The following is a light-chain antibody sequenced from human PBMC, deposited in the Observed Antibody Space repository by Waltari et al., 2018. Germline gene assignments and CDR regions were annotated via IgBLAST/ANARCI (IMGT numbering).Light chain of an antibody. J-gene: IGKJ2*01. CDR2: KAS. Sequence: DIQMTQSPSSLSASVGDRVTITCRASQSISNWLAWYQQKPGGVPILLIFKASSLQSGVPSRFRGSASGTEFTLTIDNLQADDCATYYCQHYHSYPYIFGRGTKVEI. V-gene: IGKV1-5*03. CDR3: QHYHSYPYI. CDR1: QSISNW.